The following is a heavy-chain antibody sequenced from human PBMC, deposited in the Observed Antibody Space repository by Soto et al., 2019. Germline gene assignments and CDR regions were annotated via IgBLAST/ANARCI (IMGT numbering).Heavy chain of an antibody. CDR2: IYYSGST. CDR1: GGAISTYY. CDR3: ATSIDGGYFNS. D-gene: IGHD3-9*01. Sequence: SETLSLTCTVSGGAISTYYWSWIRQPPGKGLKWIGYIYYSGSTNYNPSLKSRVTISVDTSKSQFSLRLSSVTAADTAGYYCATSIDGGYFNSWDQRTRVTVAS. V-gene: IGHV4-59*01. J-gene: IGHJ4*02.